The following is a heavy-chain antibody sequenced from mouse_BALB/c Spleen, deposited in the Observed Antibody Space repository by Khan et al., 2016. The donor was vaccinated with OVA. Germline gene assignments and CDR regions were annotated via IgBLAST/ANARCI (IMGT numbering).Heavy chain of an antibody. V-gene: IGHV3-2*02. J-gene: IGHJ2*01. CDR3: ARIYGGDFDY. CDR1: GNSITSDYA. D-gene: IGHD1-1*01. Sequence: EVQLEESGPGLVKPSQSLSLTCTVTGNSITSDYAWNWIRQFPGNKLEWMGYISYSGNTKYNPSLKSRISITRDTSKNQFFLQLNSVTAEDTATYYCARIYGGDFDYWGQGTTLTVSS. CDR2: ISYSGNT.